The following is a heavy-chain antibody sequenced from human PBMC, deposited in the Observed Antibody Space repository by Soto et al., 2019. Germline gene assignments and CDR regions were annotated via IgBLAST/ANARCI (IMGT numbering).Heavy chain of an antibody. CDR3: ARLRLRYFDWSSYYYFAS. V-gene: IGHV4-30-4*01. D-gene: IGHD3-9*01. Sequence: PSETLALTCTVSGGSSRSGDYYWSWIRQPPGKGLEWIGHSYFTGSTNHNPSLDSRVTISVDTSKNQFSLRLSSVTAADTAVYFCARLRLRYFDWSSYYYFASWGLGTLVPVSS. CDR1: GGSSRSGDYY. J-gene: IGHJ4*02. CDR2: SYFTGST.